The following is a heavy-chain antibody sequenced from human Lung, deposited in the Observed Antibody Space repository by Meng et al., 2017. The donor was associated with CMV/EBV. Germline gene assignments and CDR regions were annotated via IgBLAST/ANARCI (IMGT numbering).Heavy chain of an antibody. V-gene: IGHV4-4*02. CDR3: LRRSGGSV. CDR1: GGSISSSNW. J-gene: IGHJ1*01. D-gene: IGHD3-10*01. Sequence: QVQLQESGPGLLKPSGTLSLTCAFAGGSISSSNWWSWVRQPPGKGLEWIGEIYHSGSTNYNPSLKSRVSMSIDKSKNQFSLKLTSVTAADTAVYHCLRRSGGSVWGQGTLVTVSS. CDR2: IYHSGST.